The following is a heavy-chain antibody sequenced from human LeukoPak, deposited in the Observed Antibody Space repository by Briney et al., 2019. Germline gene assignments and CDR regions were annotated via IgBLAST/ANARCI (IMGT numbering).Heavy chain of an antibody. J-gene: IGHJ4*02. D-gene: IGHD2-2*01. CDR3: ARRFSTSWYSV. V-gene: IGHV4-39*01. CDR1: GGAISSSSYY. CDR2: MYYSGST. Sequence: PSETLSLTCTVSGGAISSSSYYWGWIRQPPGRGLEWIGSMYYSGSTYYNPSLQSRVTISVDTSMNQFSLKLSSVTAADTAVYYCARRFSTSWYSVWGQGTLVTVSS.